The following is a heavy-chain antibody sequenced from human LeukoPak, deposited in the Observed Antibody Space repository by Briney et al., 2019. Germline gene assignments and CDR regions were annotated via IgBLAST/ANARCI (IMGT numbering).Heavy chain of an antibody. CDR3: ARPGYCSSTSCYTKYNFN. D-gene: IGHD2-2*02. CDR2: INPNSGGT. CDR1: DYAFASYG. V-gene: IGHV1-2*02. J-gene: IGHJ4*02. Sequence: ASAKVSCKASDYAFASYGITWVRQAPGQGLEWMGWINPNSGGTNYAQKFQGRVTMTRDTSISTAYMELSRLRSDDTAVYYCARPGYCSSTSCYTKYNFNWGQGTLVTVSS.